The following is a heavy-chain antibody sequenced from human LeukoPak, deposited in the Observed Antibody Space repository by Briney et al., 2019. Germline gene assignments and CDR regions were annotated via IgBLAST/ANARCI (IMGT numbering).Heavy chain of an antibody. V-gene: IGHV4-39*01. CDR1: GDSISTSSDY. CDR3: ARHKGRVGAAVDY. D-gene: IGHD1-26*01. CDR2: IYYSGST. Sequence: SETLSLTCTVSGDSISTSSDYWGWIRQPPGKNLEWIGSIYYSGSTYYNPSLKSRATISVDTSNNQFSLKLNSVTATDTAVYYCARHKGRVGAAVDYWGQGTLVTVSS. J-gene: IGHJ4*02.